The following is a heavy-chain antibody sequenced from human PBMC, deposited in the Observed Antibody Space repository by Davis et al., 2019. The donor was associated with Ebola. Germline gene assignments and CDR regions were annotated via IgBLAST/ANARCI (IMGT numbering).Heavy chain of an antibody. Sequence: PGGSLRLSCAASGFTLISYSMTWVRQAPGKGLEWVSGISGSGTGTYYADSVKGRFTFSRDTSMNTLYLQMNSLRAEDTAVYYCTSTMSVGATEVDYWGQGTLVTVSS. CDR2: ISGSGTGT. V-gene: IGHV3-23*01. CDR3: TSTMSVGATEVDY. J-gene: IGHJ4*02. D-gene: IGHD1-26*01. CDR1: GFTLISYS.